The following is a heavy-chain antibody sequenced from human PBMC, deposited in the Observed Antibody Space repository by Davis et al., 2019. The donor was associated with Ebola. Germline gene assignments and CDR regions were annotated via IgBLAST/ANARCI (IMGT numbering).Heavy chain of an antibody. CDR2: IIPIFGTA. D-gene: IGHD5-18*01. Sequence: SVKVSCKASGGTFSSYAISWVRQAPGQGLEWMGGIIPIFGTANYAQKFQGRVTITADESTSTAYMELSSLRSEDTAVYYCARQKGRGTAMVGSAYYYYGMDVWGQGTTVTVSS. J-gene: IGHJ6*02. CDR1: GGTFSSYA. CDR3: ARQKGRGTAMVGSAYYYYGMDV. V-gene: IGHV1-69*13.